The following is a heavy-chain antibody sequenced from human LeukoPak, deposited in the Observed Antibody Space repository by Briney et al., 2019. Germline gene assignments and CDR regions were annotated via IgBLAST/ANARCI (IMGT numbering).Heavy chain of an antibody. CDR3: AKHPGGFTGIVNYYYMDV. CDR1: GFTFSSYS. CDR2: ISSSSSTI. Sequence: GGSLRLSCAASGFTFSSYSMNWVRQAPGKGLEWVSYISSSSSTIYYADSVKGRFTISRDNAKNSLYLQMNSLRLEDTAVYYCAKHPGGFTGIVNYYYMDVWGEGTTVTVSS. D-gene: IGHD3-16*02. V-gene: IGHV3-48*01. J-gene: IGHJ6*03.